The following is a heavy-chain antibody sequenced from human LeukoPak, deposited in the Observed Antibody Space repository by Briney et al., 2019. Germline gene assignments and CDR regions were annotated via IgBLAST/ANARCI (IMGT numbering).Heavy chain of an antibody. J-gene: IGHJ4*02. Sequence: GGSLRLSCAASGFTFSSYAMSWVRQAPGKGLEWVSAISGSGGSTYYADSVKGRFTISRDNSKNTLYLQMNSLRAEDTAVYYCAKDPNSSSWYTLAGYWGQGTLDTVSS. D-gene: IGHD6-13*01. V-gene: IGHV3-23*01. CDR3: AKDPNSSSWYTLAGY. CDR2: ISGSGGST. CDR1: GFTFSSYA.